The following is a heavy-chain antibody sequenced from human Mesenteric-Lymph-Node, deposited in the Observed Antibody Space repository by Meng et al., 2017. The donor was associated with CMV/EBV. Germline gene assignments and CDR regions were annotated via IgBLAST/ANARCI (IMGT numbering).Heavy chain of an antibody. J-gene: IGHJ5*02. Sequence: SETLSLTCTVSGGSVSSGPNYWSWIRRPPGKGLEWIGYIYYSGTTDYNPSLKSRVTISVDTSKNQFSLKLSSVTAADTAVYYCARVAYSSSATRSNWFDPWGQGTLVTVSS. CDR3: ARVAYSSSATRSNWFDP. CDR1: GGSVSSGPNY. D-gene: IGHD6-6*01. V-gene: IGHV4-61*01. CDR2: IYYSGTT.